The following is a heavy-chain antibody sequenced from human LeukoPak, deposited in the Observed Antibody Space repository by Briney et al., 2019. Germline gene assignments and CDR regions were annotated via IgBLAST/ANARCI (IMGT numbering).Heavy chain of an antibody. CDR1: GFTFSSYT. J-gene: IGHJ4*02. CDR2: ITTSDGNT. V-gene: IGHV3-23*01. D-gene: IGHD3-3*01. Sequence: PGGSLRLSCAASGFTFSSYTMSWVRQAPGKGLEWVSTITTSDGNTYYADSVKGRFTVSRDNSKNTLFLQMNSLRAEDTAVYFCARGGSYDYWTGYRTDYWGQGTLVTVSS. CDR3: ARGGSYDYWTGYRTDY.